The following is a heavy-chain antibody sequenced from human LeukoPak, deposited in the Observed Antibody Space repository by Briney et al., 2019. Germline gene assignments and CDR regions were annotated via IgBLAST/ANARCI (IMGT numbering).Heavy chain of an antibody. CDR3: ASMRAGSYFDY. CDR2: IYYSGSS. V-gene: IGHV4-39*01. D-gene: IGHD3-10*01. CDR1: GGSISSSSYY. Sequence: SETLSLTCTVSGGSISSSSYYWGWIRQPPGKGLEWIGSIYYSGSSYYNSSLKSRVTISVDTSKNQFSLKLSSVTAADTAVYYCASMRAGSYFDYWGQGTPVTVSS. J-gene: IGHJ4*02.